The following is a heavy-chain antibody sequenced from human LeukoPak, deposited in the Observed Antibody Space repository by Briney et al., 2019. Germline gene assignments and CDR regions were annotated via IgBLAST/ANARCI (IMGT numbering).Heavy chain of an antibody. D-gene: IGHD2-2*01. CDR3: AKHHCSSISCHGRSSGDFDY. CDR1: GFTFSSYG. CDR2: ISYDGSNK. J-gene: IGHJ4*02. Sequence: GGSLRLSCAASGFTFSSYGMHWVRQAPGKGLEWVAVISYDGSNKYYADSLKGRFTISRDNSKNTLYLQMNSLRAEDTAVYYCAKHHCSSISCHGRSSGDFDYWGQGTLVTVSS. V-gene: IGHV3-30*18.